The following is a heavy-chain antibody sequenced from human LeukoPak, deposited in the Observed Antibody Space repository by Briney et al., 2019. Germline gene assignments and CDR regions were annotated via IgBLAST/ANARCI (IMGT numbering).Heavy chain of an antibody. J-gene: IGHJ4*02. CDR1: GFTFRRYG. V-gene: IGHV3-23*01. Sequence: GGTLRLSCAASGFTFRRYGMSWVRQAPGKGLEWVSAISGSGGSTYYGDSVKGRFTISRDNSKKELYLQMNSLRAEDTAVYYCARNQDYYDSSGYYAPGGFDYWGQGTLVTVSS. CDR3: ARNQDYYDSSGYYAPGGFDY. CDR2: ISGSGGST. D-gene: IGHD3-22*01.